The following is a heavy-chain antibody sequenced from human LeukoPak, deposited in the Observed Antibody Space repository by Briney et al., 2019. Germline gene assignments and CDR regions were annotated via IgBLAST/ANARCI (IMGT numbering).Heavy chain of an antibody. CDR1: GFTFSSYA. CDR3: AKVQSITMIVVATLDY. J-gene: IGHJ4*02. Sequence: PGASLRLSCAASGFTFSSYAMSWVRQAPGKGLEGVSAISGSGGSTYYADSVKGRFTISRDNSKNTLYLQMNSLRAEDTAVYYRAKVQSITMIVVATLDYWGQGTLVTVSS. V-gene: IGHV3-23*01. CDR2: ISGSGGST. D-gene: IGHD3-22*01.